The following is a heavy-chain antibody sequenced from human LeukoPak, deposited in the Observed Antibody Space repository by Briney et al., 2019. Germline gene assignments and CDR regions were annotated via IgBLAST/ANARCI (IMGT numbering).Heavy chain of an antibody. J-gene: IGHJ4*02. V-gene: IGHV3-64*01. D-gene: IGHD2-8*01. Sequence: GGSLRLSCAASGFSFSDYAMHWVRQAPGKGLEYVSAISSNGRSPYYANSVKGRFTISRDNSKNTLYIQMGSLRAEDMAVYYCARVFGGHTNGLDYWGLGTLVTVSS. CDR2: ISSNGRSP. CDR1: GFSFSDYA. CDR3: ARVFGGHTNGLDY.